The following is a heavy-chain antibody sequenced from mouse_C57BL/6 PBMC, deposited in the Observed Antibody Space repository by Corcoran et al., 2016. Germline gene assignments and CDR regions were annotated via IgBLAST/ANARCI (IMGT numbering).Heavy chain of an antibody. Sequence: QVQLQQSGPELVKPGASVKISCKASGYTFTDYYINWVKQRPGQGLEWIGWIFPGSGSTYYNEKFKGKATLTVDKSSSTAYMLLSSLTSEDSAVYFCARRDKMAIYYDYDGAMDYWGQGTSVTVSS. CDR1: GYTFTDYY. V-gene: IGHV1-75*01. CDR3: ARRDKMAIYYDYDGAMDY. CDR2: IFPGSGST. J-gene: IGHJ4*01. D-gene: IGHD2-4*01.